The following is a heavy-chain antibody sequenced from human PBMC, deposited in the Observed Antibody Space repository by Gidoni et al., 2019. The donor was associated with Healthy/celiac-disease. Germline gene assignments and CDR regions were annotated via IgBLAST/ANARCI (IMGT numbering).Heavy chain of an antibody. Sequence: EVQRLESGGGLVQPGGSLRLSCAASGFTFSSYAMSWVRQAPGKGLEWVSAISGSGGSTYYADSVKGRFTISRDNSKNTLYLQMNSLRAEDTAVYYCAKVSYGSRVIQTHDAFDIWGQGTMVTVSS. CDR3: AKVSYGSRVIQTHDAFDI. J-gene: IGHJ3*02. D-gene: IGHD3-10*01. CDR1: GFTFSSYA. CDR2: ISGSGGST. V-gene: IGHV3-23*01.